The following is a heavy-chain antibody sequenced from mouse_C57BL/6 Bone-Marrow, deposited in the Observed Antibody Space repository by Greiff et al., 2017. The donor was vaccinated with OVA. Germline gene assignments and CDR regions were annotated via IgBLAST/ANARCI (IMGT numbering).Heavy chain of an antibody. V-gene: IGHV1-5*01. D-gene: IGHD2-4*01. J-gene: IGHJ2*01. CDR3: TRSDDYDGGPYFDD. Sequence: VQLQQSGTVLARPGASVKMSCKTSGYTFTSYWMHWVKQRPGQGLEWIGAIYPGNSDTSYNQKFKGKAKLTAVTSASTAYLELSSLTTEDSAVYNCTRSDDYDGGPYFDDWGQGTTLTVSS. CDR2: IYPGNSDT. CDR1: GYTFTSYW.